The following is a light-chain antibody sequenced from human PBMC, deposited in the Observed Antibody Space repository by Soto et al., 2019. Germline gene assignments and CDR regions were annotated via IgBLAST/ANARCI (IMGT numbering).Light chain of an antibody. CDR3: QQYKDYSWT. CDR2: KAS. Sequence: IQMTQSPSTLSASVGDRVAITCRASQSIGIWLAWYQQKPGKAPRFLIYKASTLESGVPSRFSGSGSGTEFTLTISSLQPEDFGSCYCQQYKDYSWTFGQGTKVEIK. CDR1: QSIGIW. V-gene: IGKV1-5*03. J-gene: IGKJ1*01.